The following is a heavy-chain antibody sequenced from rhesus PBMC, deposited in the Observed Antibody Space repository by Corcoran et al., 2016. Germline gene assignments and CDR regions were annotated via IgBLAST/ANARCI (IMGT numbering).Heavy chain of an antibody. Sequence: QVQPVQSGAEVKKPGTSVKLSCKASGYTFTSYYINWVRKAPGKVLEWMGWINPGNGNTGYAQKFQGRVTMTSDTSTSTAYMELNSMRSEDTAVYYCARVLAAAGLDYWGQGVLVTVSS. CDR2: INPGNGNT. D-gene: IGHD6-31*01. V-gene: IGHV1-200*01. CDR3: ARVLAAAGLDY. CDR1: GYTFTSYY. J-gene: IGHJ4*01.